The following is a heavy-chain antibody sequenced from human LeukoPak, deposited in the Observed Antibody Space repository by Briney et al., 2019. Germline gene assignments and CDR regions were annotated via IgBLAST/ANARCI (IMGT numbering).Heavy chain of an antibody. CDR3: ARVFDSGSQAYFYYMDV. D-gene: IGHD3-10*01. J-gene: IGHJ6*03. CDR2: IYSSGST. Sequence: PSETLSLTCNVSGGSIRGYYWSWIRQPPGKGLERIGYIYSSGSTNYNPSLKSRVTMSVDTSKNQFSLKVSSVTAADTAVYYCARVFDSGSQAYFYYMDVWGKGTTVTISS. V-gene: IGHV4-59*01. CDR1: GGSIRGYY.